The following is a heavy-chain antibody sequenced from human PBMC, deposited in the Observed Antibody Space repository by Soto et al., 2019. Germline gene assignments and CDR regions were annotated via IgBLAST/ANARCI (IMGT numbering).Heavy chain of an antibody. Sequence: SETLSITCAVSGGSISSSNWWSWVRQPPGKGLEWIGEIYHSGSTNYNPSLKSRVTISVDKSKNQFSLKLSSVTAADTAVYYCARVTMVRGVTNWFDPWGQGTLVTVSS. CDR2: IYHSGST. CDR3: ARVTMVRGVTNWFDP. V-gene: IGHV4-4*02. D-gene: IGHD3-10*01. CDR1: GGSISSSNW. J-gene: IGHJ5*02.